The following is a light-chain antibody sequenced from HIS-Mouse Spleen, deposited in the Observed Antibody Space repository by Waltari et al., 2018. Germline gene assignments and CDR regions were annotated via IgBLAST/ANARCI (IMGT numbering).Light chain of an antibody. J-gene: IGLJ2*01. CDR2: EDS. CDR1: ALPQQY. V-gene: IGLV3-10*01. Sequence: SYELTQPPSVSVSSGQTARITCSGDALPQQYAYLYQQQSGQAPVLVIYEDSKRPSGIPERFSGSSSGTMATLTISGAQVEDEADYYCYSTDSSGNHRVFGGGTKLTVL. CDR3: YSTDSSGNHRV.